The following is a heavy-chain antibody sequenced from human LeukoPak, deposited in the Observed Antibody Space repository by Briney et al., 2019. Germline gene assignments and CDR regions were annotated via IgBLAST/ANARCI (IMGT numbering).Heavy chain of an antibody. CDR1: GFTFSNAW. CDR3: AKEGTELGYFDY. D-gene: IGHD7-27*01. V-gene: IGHV3-15*01. CDR2: IKSKTDGGTT. J-gene: IGHJ4*02. Sequence: PGGSLRLSCAASGFTFSNAWMSWVRQAPGKGLEWVGRIKSKTDGGTTDYAAPVKGRFTISRDDSKNTLYLQMNSLRAEDTAVYYCAKEGTELGYFDYWGQGTLVTVSS.